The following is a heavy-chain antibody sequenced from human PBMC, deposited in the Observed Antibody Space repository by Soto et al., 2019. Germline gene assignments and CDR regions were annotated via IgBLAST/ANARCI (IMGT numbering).Heavy chain of an antibody. CDR2: ISYDGSNK. CDR1: GFTFSSYG. V-gene: IGHV3-30*18. D-gene: IGHD6-13*01. J-gene: IGHJ4*02. Sequence: QVQLVESGGGVVQPGRSLRLSCAASGFTFSSYGMHWVRQAPGKGLEWVAVISYDGSNKYYADSVKGRFTISRDNSKNPLDLQKNSLRAEDTAVYYRAKAGYSSSWDFDYWGQGTLVTVSS. CDR3: AKAGYSSSWDFDY.